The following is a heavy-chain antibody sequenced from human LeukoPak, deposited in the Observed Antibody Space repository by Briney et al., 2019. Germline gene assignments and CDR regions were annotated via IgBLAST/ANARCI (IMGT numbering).Heavy chain of an antibody. CDR1: GFTFSSYG. CDR3: AKSMGYGDYDYYYYYMDV. D-gene: IGHD4-17*01. CDR2: IRYDGSNK. Sequence: GGSPRLSCAASGFTFSSYGMHWVRQAPGKGLEWVAFIRYDGSNKYYADSVKGRFTISRDNSKNTLYLQMNSLRAEDTAVYYCAKSMGYGDYDYYYYYMDVWGKGTTVTISS. V-gene: IGHV3-30*02. J-gene: IGHJ6*03.